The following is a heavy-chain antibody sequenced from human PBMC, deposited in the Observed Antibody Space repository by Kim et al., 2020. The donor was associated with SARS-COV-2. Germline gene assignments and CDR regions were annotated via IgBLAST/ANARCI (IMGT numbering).Heavy chain of an antibody. CDR2: IIPIFGTA. D-gene: IGHD3-10*01. CDR1: GGTFSSYA. V-gene: IGHV1-69*13. J-gene: IGHJ6*02. CDR3: ARPRPFYYYGSGSPEAVYYYYGMDV. Sequence: SVKVSCKASGGTFSSYAISWVRQAPGQGLEWMGGIIPIFGTANYAQKFQGRVTITADESTSTAYMELSSLRSEDTAVYYCARPRPFYYYGSGSPEAVYYYYGMDVWGQGTTVTVSS.